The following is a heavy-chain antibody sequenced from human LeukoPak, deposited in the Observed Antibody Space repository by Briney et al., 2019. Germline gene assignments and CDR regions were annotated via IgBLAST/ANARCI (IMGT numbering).Heavy chain of an antibody. CDR2: ISSSSSTI. CDR3: ARDLSLAHYYGSGSYYTGAD. V-gene: IGHV3-48*01. Sequence: PGGSLRLSCAASGFTFSSYRMNWVRQAPGKGLEWVSYISSSSSTIYYADSVKGRFTISRDNAKNSLYLQMNSLRAEDTAVYYCARDLSLAHYYGSGSYYTGADWGQGTLVTVSS. D-gene: IGHD3-10*01. J-gene: IGHJ4*02. CDR1: GFTFSSYR.